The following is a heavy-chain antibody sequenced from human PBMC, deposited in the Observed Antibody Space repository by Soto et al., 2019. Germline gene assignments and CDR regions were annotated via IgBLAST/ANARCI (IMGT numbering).Heavy chain of an antibody. J-gene: IGHJ4*02. D-gene: IGHD6-19*01. CDR1: GFTFSTHA. CDR3: ARQNSGWAYYFDY. CDR2: ISYDGSVR. V-gene: IGHV3-30-3*01. Sequence: QVQLVESGGGVVQPGRSLRLSCAASGFTFSTHAMHWVRQAPGKGLEWLAVISYDGSVRYYADSVKGRFTISRDNSKNTLYLQMNNLRGGDTAVYYCARQNSGWAYYFDYWCQGTLVTVSS.